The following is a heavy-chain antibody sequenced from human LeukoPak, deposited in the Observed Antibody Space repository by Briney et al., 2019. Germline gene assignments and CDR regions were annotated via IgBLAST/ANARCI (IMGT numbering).Heavy chain of an antibody. Sequence: GGSLRLSCAASGFTFSSYSMNWVRQAPGKGLEWVSSISSSSSYIYYADSVKGRFTISRDNAKNSLNLQMNSLRAEDTAVYYCAKDQDCSSTSCYNAFDIWGQGTMVTVSS. J-gene: IGHJ3*02. CDR2: ISSSSSYI. CDR3: AKDQDCSSTSCYNAFDI. V-gene: IGHV3-21*01. D-gene: IGHD2-2*02. CDR1: GFTFSSYS.